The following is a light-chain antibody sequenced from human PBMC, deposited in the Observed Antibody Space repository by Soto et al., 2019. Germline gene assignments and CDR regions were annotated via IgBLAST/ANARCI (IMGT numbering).Light chain of an antibody. CDR3: TSYSSSSTPWL. J-gene: IGLJ3*02. CDR2: DVS. V-gene: IGLV2-14*03. CDR1: RSDIGGYSF. Sequence: QSALTQPTSVSGSPGQSITISCTGTRSDIGGYSFVSWYQQHPDKAPKLMIFDVSQRPSGVSNRFSGSKSGNTASLTISGLQAEDEADYYCTSYSSSSTPWLFGGGTKLTVL.